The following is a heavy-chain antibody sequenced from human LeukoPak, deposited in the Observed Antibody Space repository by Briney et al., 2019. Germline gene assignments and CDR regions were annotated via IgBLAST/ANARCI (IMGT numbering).Heavy chain of an antibody. V-gene: IGHV1-18*01. J-gene: IGHJ5*02. D-gene: IGHD3-3*01. CDR3: TTHFTVFGGLNWFDH. Sequence: ASVKVSCKASGYTFDNYGMTWLRQAPGRGLKWMGWISTYNGDTNYAQNFQGRVSMTTDTSTSTVYMELRSLKSDDTAIYYRTTHFTVFGGLNWFDHGSEGTLVTVSS. CDR1: GYTFDNYG. CDR2: ISTYNGDT.